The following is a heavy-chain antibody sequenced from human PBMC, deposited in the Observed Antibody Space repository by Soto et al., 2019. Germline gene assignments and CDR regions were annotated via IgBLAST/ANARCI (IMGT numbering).Heavy chain of an antibody. CDR2: IYPGDSDT. Sequence: GESLKISCKGSGYSFTSYWIGWVRQMPGKGLEWMGIIYPGDSDTRYSPSFQGQVTISADKSISTAYPQWSSLKASDTAMYYCARHAEVTDYYYYGMDVWGQGTTVTVSS. V-gene: IGHV5-51*01. CDR1: GYSFTSYW. D-gene: IGHD2-21*02. J-gene: IGHJ6*02. CDR3: ARHAEVTDYYYYGMDV.